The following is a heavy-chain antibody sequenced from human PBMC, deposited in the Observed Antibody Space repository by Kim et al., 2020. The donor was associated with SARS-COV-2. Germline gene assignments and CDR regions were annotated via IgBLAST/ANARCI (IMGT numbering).Heavy chain of an antibody. V-gene: IGHV3-74*01. CDR1: GFIFSSHW. D-gene: IGHD2-21*01. J-gene: IGHJ3*02. CDR3: ARVSGGNSVSGDLDI. Sequence: GGSLRLSCAASGFIFSSHWMHWVRQAPGKGLVWVSHINNDGSDTSYADSVKDRFTISRDNAKNTLYLQMSSLRAEDTAVYYCARVSGGNSVSGDLDIWG. CDR2: INNDGSDT.